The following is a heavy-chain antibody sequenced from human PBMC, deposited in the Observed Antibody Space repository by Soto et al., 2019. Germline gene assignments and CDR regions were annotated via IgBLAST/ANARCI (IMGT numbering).Heavy chain of an antibody. V-gene: IGHV3-33*01. J-gene: IGHJ4*01. CDR2: IWYDGSNK. CDR1: GFTFSSYG. CDR3: ARDYDSSGYYG. D-gene: IGHD3-22*01. Sequence: QVQLVESGGGVVQPGRSLRLSCAASGFTFSSYGMHWVRQAPGKGLEWVAVIWYDGSNKYYADSVKGRFTISRDNSKNTLYLQMNSLRAEDTAVYYCARDYDSSGYYGWGHGTLVTVSS.